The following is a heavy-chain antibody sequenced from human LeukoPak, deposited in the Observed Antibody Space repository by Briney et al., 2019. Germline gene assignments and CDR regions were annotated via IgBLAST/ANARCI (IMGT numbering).Heavy chain of an antibody. J-gene: IGHJ4*02. V-gene: IGHV3-48*01. D-gene: IGHD3/OR15-3a*01. CDR1: GFTFSNAW. CDR3: ARDSDWVFDY. Sequence: GGSLRLSCAASGFTFSNAWMSWVRQAPGKGLEWVSYISSSSNTIYYADSVKGRFAISRDNAKNSLYLQMNSLRAEDTAVYYCARDSDWVFDYWGQGTLVTVSS. CDR2: ISSSSNTI.